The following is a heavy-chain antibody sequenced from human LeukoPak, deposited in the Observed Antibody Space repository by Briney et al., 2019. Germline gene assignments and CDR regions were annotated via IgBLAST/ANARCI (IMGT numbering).Heavy chain of an antibody. J-gene: IGHJ4*02. Sequence: GGSLRLSCAAFGFTFSSYNMNWVRQAPGKGLEWVSYISSGSTTISYADSVKGRFTISRDNAKNSLYLQKNSLRAEDTAVYYCARDRGDDPVIPRYWGQGTLVTVSS. CDR2: ISSGSTTI. CDR3: ARDRGDDPVIPRY. D-gene: IGHD2-21*02. CDR1: GFTFSSYN. V-gene: IGHV3-48*01.